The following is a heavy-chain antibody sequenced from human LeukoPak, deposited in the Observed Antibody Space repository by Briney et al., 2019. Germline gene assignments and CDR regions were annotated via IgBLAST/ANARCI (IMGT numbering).Heavy chain of an antibody. Sequence: SETLSLTCAVSGDSVSSSNYYWSWIRQPPGKGLEWIGYIYYGGNTNYNPSLQSRVTISVDTSKSQFSLKLSSVTPEDTAVYFCARASNRAFDAWGQGTVVIVSS. D-gene: IGHD1-14*01. CDR2: IYYGGNT. J-gene: IGHJ3*01. CDR3: ARASNRAFDA. V-gene: IGHV4-61*01. CDR1: GDSVSSSNYY.